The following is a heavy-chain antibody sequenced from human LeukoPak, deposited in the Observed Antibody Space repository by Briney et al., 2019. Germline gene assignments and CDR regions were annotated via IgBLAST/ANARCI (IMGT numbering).Heavy chain of an antibody. CDR2: IYPGDSDT. D-gene: IGHD3-10*01. Sequence: SGESLKLSCKGSGYSFTSYWIGWVRQMPGKGLEWMGIIYPGDSDTRYSPSFQGQVTISADKSISTAYLQWSSLKASDTAMYYCACQYYYGSGSYYYFDYWGQGTLVTVSS. J-gene: IGHJ4*02. V-gene: IGHV5-51*01. CDR1: GYSFTSYW. CDR3: ACQYYYGSGSYYYFDY.